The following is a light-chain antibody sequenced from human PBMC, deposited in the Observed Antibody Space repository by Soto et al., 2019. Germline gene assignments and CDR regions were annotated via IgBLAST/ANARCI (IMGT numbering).Light chain of an antibody. CDR3: PQNQKGPPQYT. V-gene: IGKV3-15*01. CDR2: GAS. J-gene: IGKJ2*01. CDR1: QSVASN. Sequence: EIVMTQSPASLSVSPGDEATLSCRASQSVASNVAWYQQKPGQGPRLLIHGASTRAVGVTARFSGSGSETNFPPTNSSLQSKDLAVCYCPQNQKGPPQYTFGQGTKLQL.